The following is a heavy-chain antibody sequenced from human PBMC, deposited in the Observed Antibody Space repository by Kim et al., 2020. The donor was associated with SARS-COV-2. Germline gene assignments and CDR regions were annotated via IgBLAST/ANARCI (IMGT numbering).Heavy chain of an antibody. CDR1: GLTFGSYA. Sequence: GGSLRLSCAASGLTFGSYAMIWVRQAPGKVLEWVSIISGTGGATDYADSVKGRFTISRDNSKNTLYLQMNSLRAEDTAVYYCAKGRELYYYGLGSAFD. J-gene: IGHJ4*01. D-gene: IGHD3-10*01. V-gene: IGHV3-23*01. CDR2: ISGTGGAT. CDR3: AKGRELYYYGLGSAFD.